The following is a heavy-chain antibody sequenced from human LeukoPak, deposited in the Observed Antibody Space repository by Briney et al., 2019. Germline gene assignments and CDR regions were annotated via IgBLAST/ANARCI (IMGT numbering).Heavy chain of an antibody. V-gene: IGHV3-23*01. D-gene: IGHD6-13*01. J-gene: IGHJ4*02. Sequence: GGSLRLSCAASGFTFSSYAMSWVRQAPGKGLEWVSAINGSGGRIYYADSVKGRFTISRDNSKNTLYLQMNSLRAEDTAVYYCAKDRSGYSSSWYYFDYWGQGTLVTVSS. CDR2: INGSGGRI. CDR1: GFTFSSYA. CDR3: AKDRSGYSSSWYYFDY.